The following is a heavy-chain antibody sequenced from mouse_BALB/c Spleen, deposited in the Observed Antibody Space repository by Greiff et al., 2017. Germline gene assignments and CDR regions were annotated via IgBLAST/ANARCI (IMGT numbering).Heavy chain of an antibody. D-gene: IGHD3-3*01. CDR1: GFTFSSYG. V-gene: IGHV5-6*02. Sequence: DVKLVEPGGDLVKPGGSLKLSCAASGFTFSSYGMPWVRQTPDKRLEWVATISSGGSYTYYPDSVKGRFTISRDNAKNTLYLQMSSLKSEDTAMYYCARQGTWAMDYWGQGTSVTVSS. J-gene: IGHJ4*01. CDR3: ARQGTWAMDY. CDR2: ISSGGSYT.